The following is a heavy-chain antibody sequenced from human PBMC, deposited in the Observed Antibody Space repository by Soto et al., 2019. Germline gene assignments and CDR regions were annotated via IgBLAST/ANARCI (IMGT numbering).Heavy chain of an antibody. D-gene: IGHD6-6*01. J-gene: IGHJ3*02. CDR1: GYTFTSYG. CDR3: ARVVSSGLPPDGFDI. CDR2: ISAYNGNT. Sequence: QVQLVQSGAEVKKPGASVKVSCKASGYTFTSYGISWVRQAPGQGLEWMGWISAYNGNTNYAQKLQGRVTMTTDTSTNTAYMELRSLRSDDTSVYYCARVVSSGLPPDGFDIWGQGTMVTVSS. V-gene: IGHV1-18*01.